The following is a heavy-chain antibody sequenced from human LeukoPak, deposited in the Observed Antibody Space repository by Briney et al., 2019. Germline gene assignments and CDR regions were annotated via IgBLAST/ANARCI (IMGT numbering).Heavy chain of an antibody. CDR2: ISYDGSNK. Sequence: GGSLRLSCAASGFTFSSYAMHWVRQAPGKGLEWVAVISYDGSNKYYADSVKGRFTISRDNSKNTLYLQMNSLRAEDTAVYYCARGNAGYYGSGSYYNPEQNWFDPWGQGTLVTVSS. J-gene: IGHJ5*02. D-gene: IGHD3-10*01. CDR3: ARGNAGYYGSGSYYNPEQNWFDP. CDR1: GFTFSSYA. V-gene: IGHV3-30*04.